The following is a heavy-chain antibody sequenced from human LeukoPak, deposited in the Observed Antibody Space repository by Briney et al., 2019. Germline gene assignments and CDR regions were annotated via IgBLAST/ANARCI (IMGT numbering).Heavy chain of an antibody. Sequence: SETLSLTCAVYGGSFSGYYWSWIRQPPGKGLEWIGEINHSGSTNYNPSLKSRVTISVDTSKNQFSLKLSSVTAADTAVCYCARGNEGELLFHRYYFDYWGQGTLVTVSS. CDR1: GGSFSGYY. J-gene: IGHJ4*02. CDR2: INHSGST. CDR3: ARGNEGELLFHRYYFDY. V-gene: IGHV4-34*01. D-gene: IGHD1-26*01.